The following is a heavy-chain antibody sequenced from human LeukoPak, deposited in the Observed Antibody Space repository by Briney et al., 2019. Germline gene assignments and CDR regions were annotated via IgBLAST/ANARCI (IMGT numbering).Heavy chain of an antibody. CDR2: IYHSGST. D-gene: IGHD2-8*01. Sequence: SETLSLTCTVSGYSISSGYYWGWIRQPPGKGLEWIGSIYHSGSTYYNPSLKSRVTISVDTSKNQFSLKLSSVTAADTAVYYCAREKTTSAYCTNGVCRSGIDYWGQGTLVTVSS. V-gene: IGHV4-38-2*02. CDR3: AREKTTSAYCTNGVCRSGIDY. J-gene: IGHJ4*02. CDR1: GYSISSGYY.